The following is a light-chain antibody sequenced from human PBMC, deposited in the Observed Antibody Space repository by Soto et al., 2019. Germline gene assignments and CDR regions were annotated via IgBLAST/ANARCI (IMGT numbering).Light chain of an antibody. CDR3: QQRSNWPT. J-gene: IGKJ4*02. CDR2: DAS. V-gene: IGKV3-11*01. Sequence: EIVLTQSPATLSLSPGERATLSCRASQSVSSYFAWYQQKPGQAPRLLIYDASNRATGIPARFSGSGSGTDFTLTISSLEPEDFAFYYCQQRSNWPTFGGGTKVEIK. CDR1: QSVSSY.